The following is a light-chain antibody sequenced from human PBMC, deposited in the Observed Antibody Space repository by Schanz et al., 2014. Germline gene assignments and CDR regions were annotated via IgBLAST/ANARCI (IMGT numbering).Light chain of an antibody. Sequence: QSVLTQPPSVSGAPGQRVTISCTGSSSNIGAGYDVHWYQQHPGKAPTLLVHGDKNWPSGVPDRFSGSKSGTSASLAITGLQAEDEADYYCQSFDSSLSGSVFGGGTKLTVL. J-gene: IGLJ2*01. CDR2: GDK. CDR1: SSNIGAGYD. V-gene: IGLV1-40*01. CDR3: QSFDSSLSGSV.